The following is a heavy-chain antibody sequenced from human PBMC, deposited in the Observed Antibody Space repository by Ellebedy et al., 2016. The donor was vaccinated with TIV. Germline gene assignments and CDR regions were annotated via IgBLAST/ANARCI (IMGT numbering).Heavy chain of an antibody. Sequence: AASVKVSCKVSGYTLIEFSMHWARQAPGKGLEWMGGFDPEDGETIYAQKFQGRVTMTEDTSTDTAYMELSSLRSEDTAVYYCATRSMSWAPYYFDYWGQGTLVTVSS. J-gene: IGHJ4*02. CDR1: GYTLIEFS. D-gene: IGHD6-6*01. CDR3: ATRSMSWAPYYFDY. V-gene: IGHV1-24*01. CDR2: FDPEDGET.